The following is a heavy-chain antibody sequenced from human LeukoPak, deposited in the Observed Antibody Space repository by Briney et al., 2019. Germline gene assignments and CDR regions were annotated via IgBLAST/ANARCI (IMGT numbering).Heavy chain of an antibody. V-gene: IGHV3-21*01. Sequence: TGGSLRLSCAASGFTFSSYTMNWVRRAPGKGLEWVSSIGSGSSYIYYADSVKGLFSISRDNAKNSLYLQLSSLRVEDTAVYYCARARGSCAGGRCYSEYWGQGTLVTVSS. D-gene: IGHD2-8*02. CDR2: IGSGSSYI. J-gene: IGHJ4*02. CDR3: ARARGSCAGGRCYSEY. CDR1: GFTFSSYT.